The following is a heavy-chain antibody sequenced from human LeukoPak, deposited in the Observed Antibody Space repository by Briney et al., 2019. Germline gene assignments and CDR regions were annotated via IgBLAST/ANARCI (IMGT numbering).Heavy chain of an antibody. J-gene: IGHJ4*02. CDR1: GYTFTGYY. V-gene: IGHV1-2*02. CDR3: TRAKRVIFDY. D-gene: IGHD1-1*01. CDR2: INPNSGAT. Sequence: ASVKVSCKASGYTFTGYYMPWVRQAPGQGLEWMGWINPNSGATLYAQKFQGRVTMTRDTSINTAYMELSSLRSDDTAVYYCTRAKRVIFDYWGQGTLVTVSS.